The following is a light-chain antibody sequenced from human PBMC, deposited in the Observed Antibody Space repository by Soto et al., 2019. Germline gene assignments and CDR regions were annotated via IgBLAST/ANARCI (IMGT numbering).Light chain of an antibody. J-gene: IGLJ2*01. Sequence: QSVLTQPPSVSGAPGQRVTISCTGSSSYIGAGYDVHWYQQLPGTAPKLLIYANTNRPSGVPDRFSCSKSGTSAALAITGLQADDEADYYCQAYDDSLGGHLIFGGGTKVTVL. CDR1: SSYIGAGYD. CDR2: ANT. CDR3: QAYDDSLGGHLI. V-gene: IGLV1-40*01.